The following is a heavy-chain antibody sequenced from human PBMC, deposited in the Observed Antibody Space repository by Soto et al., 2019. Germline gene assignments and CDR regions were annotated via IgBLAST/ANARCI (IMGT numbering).Heavy chain of an antibody. D-gene: IGHD5-18*01. V-gene: IGHV4-30-2*01. CDR1: GGSISSGGYS. CDR3: ARAPYIKPSHFDY. Sequence: LSLTCAVSGGSISSGGYSWNWIRQPPGKGLEWIGYIYHSGRTNYNPSLKSRVTISLDRSKNQFSLQVTSVTAADAAVYYCARAPYIKPSHFDYWGPGKMVTVPS. CDR2: IYHSGRT. J-gene: IGHJ4*02.